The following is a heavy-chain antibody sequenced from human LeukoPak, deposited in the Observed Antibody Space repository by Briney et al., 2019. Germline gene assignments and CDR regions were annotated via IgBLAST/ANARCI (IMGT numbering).Heavy chain of an antibody. CDR2: INAGNGNT. D-gene: IGHD1-26*01. CDR1: GYTFTSYA. CDR3: TRESGSYHGNDY. J-gene: IGHJ4*02. Sequence: GASVKVSCKASGYTFTSYAMHWVRQAPGQRLEWMGWINAGNGNTKYSQKFQGRVTITRDTSASTAYMELSSLRSDDTAVYYCTRESGSYHGNDYWGQGTLVTVSS. V-gene: IGHV1-3*01.